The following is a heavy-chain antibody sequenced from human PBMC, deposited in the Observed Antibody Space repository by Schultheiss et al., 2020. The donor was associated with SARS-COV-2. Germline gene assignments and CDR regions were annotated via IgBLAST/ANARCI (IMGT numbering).Heavy chain of an antibody. CDR1: GGSISSYY. V-gene: IGHV4-59*01. CDR2: IYYSGST. Sequence: SETLSLTCAVSGGSISSYYWSWIRQHPGKGLEWIGYIYYSGSTYYNPSLKSRVTISVDTSKNQFSLKLSSVTAADTAVYYCARGGYDFWSGPSPLPYAFDIWGQGTMVTVSS. D-gene: IGHD3-3*01. J-gene: IGHJ3*02. CDR3: ARGGYDFWSGPSPLPYAFDI.